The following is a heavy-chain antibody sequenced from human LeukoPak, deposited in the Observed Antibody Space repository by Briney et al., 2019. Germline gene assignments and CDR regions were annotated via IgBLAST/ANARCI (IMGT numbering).Heavy chain of an antibody. V-gene: IGHV4-31*03. D-gene: IGHD6-13*01. CDR1: GGSISSGGYY. CDR2: IYYSGST. Sequence: SETLSLTCTVSGGSISSGGYYWSWIRQHPGKGLEWIGYIYYSGSTYYNPSLKSRVTISVDKSKNQFSLRLSSVTAADTAVYYCARLYSSSWYDYWGQGTLVTVSS. J-gene: IGHJ4*02. CDR3: ARLYSSSWYDY.